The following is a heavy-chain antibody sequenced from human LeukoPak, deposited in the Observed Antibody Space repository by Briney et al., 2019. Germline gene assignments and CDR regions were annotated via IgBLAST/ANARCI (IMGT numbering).Heavy chain of an antibody. CDR3: ARDRYYYDSSGYYSAFDT. J-gene: IGHJ3*02. V-gene: IGHV4-59*12. Sequence: PSETLSLTCTVSDGSISSYYWSWIRQPPGKGLEWIGYIYYSGSTNYNPSLKSRVTISVDTSKNQFSLRLRSVTAADTAVYYCARDRYYYDSSGYYSAFDTWGQGTMVTVSS. CDR1: DGSISSYY. CDR2: IYYSGST. D-gene: IGHD3-22*01.